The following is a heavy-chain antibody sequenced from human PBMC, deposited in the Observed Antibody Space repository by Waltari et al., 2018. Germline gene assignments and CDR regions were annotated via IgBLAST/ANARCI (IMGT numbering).Heavy chain of an antibody. CDR1: GYTLTSYD. J-gene: IGHJ6*02. CDR3: ARSEVPAARTDYGMDV. CDR2: MKPNRGNT. Sequence: QVQLVQSGAEVKKPGASVKVSCKASGYTLTSYDINWVRQASGQGLEWMGWMKPNRGNTGYAQKFQGRVTMTRNTSISTAYMELSSLRSEDTAVYYCARSEVPAARTDYGMDVWGQGTTVTVS. V-gene: IGHV1-8*01. D-gene: IGHD2-2*01.